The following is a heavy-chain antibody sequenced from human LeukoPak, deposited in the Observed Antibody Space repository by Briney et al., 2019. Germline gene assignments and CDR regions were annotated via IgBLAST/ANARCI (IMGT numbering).Heavy chain of an antibody. D-gene: IGHD3-16*01. V-gene: IGHV3-11*05. CDR2: ISGTTGYT. CDR3: ARDLLAGGSKGS. CDR1: GFFFSDYY. J-gene: IGHJ5*02. Sequence: PGGSLRLSCAASGFFFSDYYMSWIRQAPGKGLEWVSHISGTTGYTKYADSVKGRFTISRDNAKNSLYLQMNSLRVDDTAVYYCARDLLAGGSKGSWGQGTLVTVSS.